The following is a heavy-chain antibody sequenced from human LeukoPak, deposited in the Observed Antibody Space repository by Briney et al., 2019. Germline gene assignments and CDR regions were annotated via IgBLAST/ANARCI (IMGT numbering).Heavy chain of an antibody. D-gene: IGHD3-9*01. J-gene: IGHJ4*02. CDR2: IYSGGST. V-gene: IGHV3-66*02. CDR1: GFTVSSNY. Sequence: GGSLRLSCAASGFTVSSNYMSWVRQAPGKGLEWVSVIYSGGSTYYADSVKGRFTISRDNSKNTLYLQMNSLRAEDTAVYYCARDPRSPYYDILTGYYSPYYFDYWGQGTLVTVSS. CDR3: ARDPRSPYYDILTGYYSPYYFDY.